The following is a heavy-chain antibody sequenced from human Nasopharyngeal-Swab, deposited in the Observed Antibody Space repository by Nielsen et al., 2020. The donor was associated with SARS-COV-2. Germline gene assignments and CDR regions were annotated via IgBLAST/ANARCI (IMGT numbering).Heavy chain of an antibody. Sequence: GSLRLSCAVYGGSFSGYYWSWIRQPPGEGLEWIGEVNHSGSTHYNPSLKSRVTISVDTSNNQFSLKLSSVTAADTALYYCARAGDLTAYYSYYMDVWGNGTTVTVSS. CDR1: GGSFSGYY. V-gene: IGHV4-34*01. CDR3: ARAGDLTAYYSYYMDV. CDR2: VNHSGST. J-gene: IGHJ6*03. D-gene: IGHD2-21*02.